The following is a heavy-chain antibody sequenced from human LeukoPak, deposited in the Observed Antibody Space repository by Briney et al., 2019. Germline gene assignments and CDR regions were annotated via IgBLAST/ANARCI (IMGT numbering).Heavy chain of an antibody. V-gene: IGHV3-23*01. CDR3: AKGGGSGSYYIFDF. D-gene: IGHD3-10*01. CDR2: ISGGGGGT. Sequence: GGSLRLSCVASGFTFGTYAMNWVRQAPGKGREWGSGISGGGGGTYYGDSVKGPFTISRDNSKNTVSLQMDTLRADDTAVYYCAKGGGSGSYYIFDFWGQGTLVTVSS. CDR1: GFTFGTYA. J-gene: IGHJ4*02.